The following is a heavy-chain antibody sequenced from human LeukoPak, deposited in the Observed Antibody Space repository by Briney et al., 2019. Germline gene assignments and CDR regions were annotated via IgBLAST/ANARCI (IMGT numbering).Heavy chain of an antibody. CDR3: AKGNLVSGWYYFDY. J-gene: IGHJ4*02. CDR1: GFTFSGSA. V-gene: IGHV3-73*01. CDR2: IRSKANSYAT. Sequence: GGSLRLSCAASGFTFSGSAMHWVRQASGKGLEWVGRIRSKANSYATAYAASVKGRFTISRDDSKNTLYLQMNSLRAEDTAVYYCAKGNLVSGWYYFDYWGQGTLVTVSS. D-gene: IGHD6-19*01.